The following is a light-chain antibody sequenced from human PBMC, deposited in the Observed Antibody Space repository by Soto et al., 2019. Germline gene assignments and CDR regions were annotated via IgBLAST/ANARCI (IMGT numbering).Light chain of an antibody. V-gene: IGKV1-39*01. J-gene: IGKJ5*01. CDR3: QQSHTPPTT. CDR1: QAISTY. CDR2: GAS. Sequence: DIQMTQSPSSLSASVGDRVTITCRTGQAISTYLNWYQHKPGTAPRLLVYGASRLQSGVPSRFSGSGSGTHFTLTISALQHEDFATYYCQQSHTPPTTFGQGTRVDIK.